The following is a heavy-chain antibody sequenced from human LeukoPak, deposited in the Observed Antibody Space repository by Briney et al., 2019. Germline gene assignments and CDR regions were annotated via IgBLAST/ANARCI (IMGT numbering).Heavy chain of an antibody. CDR2: ISSSSSYI. CDR1: GFTFSSYS. D-gene: IGHD2-15*01. CDR3: ARGTLGYCSGGSCLFPAY. Sequence: GGSLRLSCAASGFTFSSYSMNWVRQAPGKGLEKGSSISSSSSYIYYADSVKGRFTISRDNAKNSLYLQMNSLRAEDTAVYYCARGTLGYCSGGSCLFPAYWGQGTLVTVSS. J-gene: IGHJ4*02. V-gene: IGHV3-21*01.